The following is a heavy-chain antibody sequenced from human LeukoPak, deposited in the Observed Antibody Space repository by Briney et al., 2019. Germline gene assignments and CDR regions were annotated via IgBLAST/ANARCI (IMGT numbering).Heavy chain of an antibody. CDR1: GGSLSGYY. CDR2: IHTSGNN. D-gene: IGHD3-10*01. J-gene: IGHJ4*02. V-gene: IGHV4-4*09. Sequence: SETLSLTCTVSGGSLSGYYWSWIRQPPGKGLEWIGYIHTSGNNNYNPSLKSRVTTSVDASKNQFALKLSSVTAADTAVYYCARQAYYSGSGSWTGFDYWGQGTLVTVSS. CDR3: ARQAYYSGSGSWTGFDY.